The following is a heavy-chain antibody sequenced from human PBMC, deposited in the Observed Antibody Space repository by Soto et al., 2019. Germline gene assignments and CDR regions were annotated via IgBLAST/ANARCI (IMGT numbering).Heavy chain of an antibody. J-gene: IGHJ4*02. V-gene: IGHV3-74*01. CDR2: IKTDGSST. CDR1: GFSFSNYW. Sequence: EVQLVESGGGLVQPGGSLRLSCAASGFSFSNYWIHWVRHAPGKGLVWVSRIKTDGSSTDYAASVKGRFTISSDNAKNTLYLQMNSLTAEDTAVYYCAKREGNTYGLFHWGQGTLVTVSS. D-gene: IGHD5-18*01. CDR3: AKREGNTYGLFH.